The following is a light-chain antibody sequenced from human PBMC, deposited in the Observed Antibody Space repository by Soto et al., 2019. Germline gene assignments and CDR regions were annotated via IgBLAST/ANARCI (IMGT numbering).Light chain of an antibody. CDR3: LQHDFYPRT. CDR1: QAIRNS. Sequence: DIQMTQSPSSLSASVGDRVTITCRASQAIRNSLGWYQQKPGQAPKRLIYATSSLEGGVPPRFSGSGSATEFTLTINNLQPEDFATYYCLQHDFYPRTFGGGTKVEI. CDR2: ATS. J-gene: IGKJ4*01. V-gene: IGKV1-17*02.